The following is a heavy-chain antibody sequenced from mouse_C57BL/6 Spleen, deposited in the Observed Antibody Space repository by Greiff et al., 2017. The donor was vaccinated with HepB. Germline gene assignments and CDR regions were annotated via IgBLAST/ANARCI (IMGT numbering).Heavy chain of an antibody. Sequence: QVQLQQSGAELVKPGASVKMSCKASGYTFTSYWITWVKQRPGQGLEWIGDIYPGSGSTNYNEKFKSKATLTVDTSSSTAYMQLSSLTSEDSAVYYCSRHYYSSSDFDYWGQGTTLTVSS. V-gene: IGHV1-55*01. J-gene: IGHJ2*01. CDR2: IYPGSGST. D-gene: IGHD1-1*01. CDR1: GYTFTSYW. CDR3: SRHYYSSSDFDY.